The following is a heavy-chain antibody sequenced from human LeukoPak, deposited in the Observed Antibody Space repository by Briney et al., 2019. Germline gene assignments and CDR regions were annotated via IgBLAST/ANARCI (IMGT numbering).Heavy chain of an antibody. CDR2: INPNSGGT. CDR1: GYTFTGYY. CDR3: ARVGSPPWSYYYYMDV. D-gene: IGHD1-26*01. V-gene: IGHV1-2*02. Sequence: ASVKVSCKSSGYTFTGYYMHWVRQAPGQGLEWMGWINPNSGGTNYAQKFQGRVTMTRDTSISTAYMELSRLRSDDTAVYYCARVGSPPWSYYYYMDVWGKGTTVTVSS. J-gene: IGHJ6*03.